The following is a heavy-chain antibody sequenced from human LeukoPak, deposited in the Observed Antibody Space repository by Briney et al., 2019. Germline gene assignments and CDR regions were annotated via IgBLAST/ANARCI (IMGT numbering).Heavy chain of an antibody. D-gene: IGHD6-13*01. V-gene: IGHV3-48*04. CDR2: ISSSSSTI. CDR3: ARAGYSSSWRVRYFDY. Sequence: GGSLRLSCAASGFTFSSYSMNWVRQAPGKGLEWVSYISSSSSTIYYADSVKGRFTISRDNAKNSLYLQMNSLRAEDTAVYYCARAGYSSSWRVRYFDYWGQGTLVTVSS. J-gene: IGHJ4*02. CDR1: GFTFSSYS.